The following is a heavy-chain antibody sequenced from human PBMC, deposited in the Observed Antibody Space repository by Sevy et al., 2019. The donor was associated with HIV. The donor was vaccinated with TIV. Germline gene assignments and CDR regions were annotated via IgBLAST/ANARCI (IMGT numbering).Heavy chain of an antibody. Sequence: SETLSLTCAVYGGSFSGYYWSWIRQPPGKGLEWIGEINHSGSTNYNPSLKSRVTISVDTSKNQFSLKLSSVTAADTAAYYCARASLKGRDYDILTGYPPHGMDVWGQGTTVTVSS. V-gene: IGHV4-34*01. CDR2: INHSGST. CDR3: ARASLKGRDYDILTGYPPHGMDV. D-gene: IGHD3-9*01. CDR1: GGSFSGYY. J-gene: IGHJ6*02.